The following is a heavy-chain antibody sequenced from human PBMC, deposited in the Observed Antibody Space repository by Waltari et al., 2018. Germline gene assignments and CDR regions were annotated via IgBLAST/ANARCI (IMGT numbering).Heavy chain of an antibody. V-gene: IGHV1-46*01. J-gene: IGHJ4*02. Sequence: QVHLVQSGGGIKQPGASVKLSCKASGYSFTNYYIHWVRQAPGQGLEWIGLISPYNGKKDYAQNFQGRVTITTDTSTSTGHMELSSLRSEDTAVYYCTRASGVTFFDYWGQGVLVTVSS. CDR3: TRASGVTFFDY. CDR2: ISPYNGKK. D-gene: IGHD2-21*02. CDR1: GYSFTNYY.